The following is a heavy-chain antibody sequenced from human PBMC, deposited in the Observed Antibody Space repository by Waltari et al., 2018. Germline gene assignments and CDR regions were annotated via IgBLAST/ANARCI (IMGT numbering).Heavy chain of an antibody. CDR3: ARASKLVGTTYDAFDI. CDR2: ISSTSTSI. V-gene: IGHV3-21*01. CDR1: GFPFSTYT. J-gene: IGHJ3*02. Sequence: EVQLVESGGGLVKPGGSLRLSCAASGFPFSTYTMNWVRQAPGKGVEGDSSISSTSTSINCGDSVECRFTISRDNAKNSLYLQMTSLRAEDTSVYYCARASKLVGTTYDAFDIWGQGTMVTVSS. D-gene: IGHD1-26*01.